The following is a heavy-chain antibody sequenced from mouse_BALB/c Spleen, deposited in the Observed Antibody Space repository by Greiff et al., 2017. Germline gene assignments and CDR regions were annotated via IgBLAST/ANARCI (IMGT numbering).Heavy chain of an antibody. D-gene: IGHD2-2*01. V-gene: IGHV1S56*01. J-gene: IGHJ3*01. CDR1: GYTFTSYY. CDR2: IYPGNVNT. Sequence: VQLVESGPELVKPGASVRISCKASGYTFTSYYIHWVKQRPGQGLEWIGWIYPGNVNTKYNEKFKGKATLTADKSSSTAYMQLSSLTSEDSAVYFCARDYGYDDRFAYWGQGTLVTVSA. CDR3: ARDYGYDDRFAY.